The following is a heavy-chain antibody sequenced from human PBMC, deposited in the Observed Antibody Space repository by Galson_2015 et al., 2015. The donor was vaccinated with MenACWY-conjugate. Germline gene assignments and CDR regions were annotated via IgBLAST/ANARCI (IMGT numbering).Heavy chain of an antibody. CDR1: GFTVSNYY. CDR2: IYSGGTT. D-gene: IGHD1-1*01. V-gene: IGHV3-66*01. Sequence: SLRLSCAVSGFTVSNYYMHWVRQAPGKGLEWVSVIYSGGTTYYVDSVKGRFTIPRDNSENTLYLQMNSLRPEDTAIYYCARIGYTFGDFWGQGALVTVSS. J-gene: IGHJ4*02. CDR3: ARIGYTFGDF.